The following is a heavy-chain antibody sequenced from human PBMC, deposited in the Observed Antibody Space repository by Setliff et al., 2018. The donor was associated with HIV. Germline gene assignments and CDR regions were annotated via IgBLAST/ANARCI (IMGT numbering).Heavy chain of an antibody. CDR3: ARAAYSGTYLWEPATDL. V-gene: IGHV4-4*08. J-gene: IGHJ2*01. CDR1: GGSISSYY. Sequence: KASETLSLTCTVSGGSISSYYWSWIRQPPGKGLEWIGSIYTSGKTHYSPSLKSRITISADTSKNQLSLNLSSVTAADTAVYYCARAAYSGTYLWEPATDLWGRGTLVTVSS. D-gene: IGHD1-26*01. CDR2: IYTSGKT.